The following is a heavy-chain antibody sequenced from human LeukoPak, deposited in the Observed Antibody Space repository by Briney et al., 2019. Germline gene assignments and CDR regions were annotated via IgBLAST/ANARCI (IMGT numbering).Heavy chain of an antibody. Sequence: ASVKVSCKASGYTFTSHYMHWVRQAPGQGLEWMGIINPSGGSTSYAQKFQGRVTMTRDTSTSTVYMELSSLRSEDTAVYYCARDPLFNRVGASPFDYWGQGTLVTVSS. CDR3: ARDPLFNRVGASPFDY. J-gene: IGHJ4*02. CDR1: GYTFTSHY. D-gene: IGHD1-26*01. V-gene: IGHV1-46*01. CDR2: INPSGGST.